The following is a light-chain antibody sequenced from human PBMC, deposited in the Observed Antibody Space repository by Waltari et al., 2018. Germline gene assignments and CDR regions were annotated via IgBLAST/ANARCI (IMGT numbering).Light chain of an antibody. J-gene: IGKJ1*01. CDR3: QQSYNTPWT. Sequence: DIQLTQSPSSLAASVGDRVTITCRASRTASDFLNWYQQTPGSAPKPLIYAASTLQSGVPSRCKGSGSGTDFTLTINSLQPEDFATYYGQQSYNTPWTFGQGTLVQIK. CDR2: AAS. CDR1: RTASDF. V-gene: IGKV1-39*01.